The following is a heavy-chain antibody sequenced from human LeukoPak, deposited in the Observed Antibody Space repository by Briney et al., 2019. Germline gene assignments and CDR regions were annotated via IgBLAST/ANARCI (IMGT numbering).Heavy chain of an antibody. Sequence: PGRSLRLSCADSGFTSSSYGMQWVRQAPGKELEWVAVISYDGSNKYYADSVKGRFTISRDNYKNTLYLQMNSLRAEDTAVYYCAKDRAVVVVIATPDYWGQGTLVTVSS. J-gene: IGHJ4*02. D-gene: IGHD2-21*01. CDR3: AKDRAVVVVIATPDY. CDR1: GFTSSSYG. V-gene: IGHV3-30*18. CDR2: ISYDGSNK.